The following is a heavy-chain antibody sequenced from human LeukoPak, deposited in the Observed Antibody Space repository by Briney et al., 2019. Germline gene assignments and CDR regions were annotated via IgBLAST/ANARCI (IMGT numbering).Heavy chain of an antibody. Sequence: PGGSLRLSCAASGFTFSNFAMTWVRQPPGKGLEWVSSIVGSSSTYYADSLKGRFTISRDNAKNSLYLQKNSLRAEDTAVYYCARIGAGSSRDYWGQGTVVTVSS. D-gene: IGHD6-13*01. V-gene: IGHV3-21*01. J-gene: IGHJ4*02. CDR2: IVGSSST. CDR1: GFTFSNFA. CDR3: ARIGAGSSRDY.